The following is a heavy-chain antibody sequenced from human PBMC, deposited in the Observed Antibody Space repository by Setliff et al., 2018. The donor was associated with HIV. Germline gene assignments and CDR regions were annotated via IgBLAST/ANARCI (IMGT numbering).Heavy chain of an antibody. J-gene: IGHJ6*03. Sequence: PSETLSLTCDVSGFSISSRYYWGWIRQSPGKGLEWIGNIYHTGSSYYNPSLNDRATISLDTSKNQFSLKLSSVTAADTAVYYCARQGGYSGYGFYYYYYYMDVWGKGTTVTVSS. CDR3: ARQGGYSGYGFYYYYYYMDV. CDR1: GFSISSRYY. D-gene: IGHD5-12*01. V-gene: IGHV4-38-2*01. CDR2: IYHTGSS.